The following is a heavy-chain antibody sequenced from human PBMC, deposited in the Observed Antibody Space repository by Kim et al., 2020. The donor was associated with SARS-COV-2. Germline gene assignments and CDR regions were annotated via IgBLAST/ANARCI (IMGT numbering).Heavy chain of an antibody. D-gene: IGHD3-16*02. V-gene: IGHV3-15*01. Sequence: GGSLRLSCAAFGFTFSNAWMIWVRQAPGKGLEWVGRIKSKTDGGTTDYAAPVKGRFTISRDDSKNTLYLQMNSLKTEDTAVYYCTTLMITFGGVIAEYFDYWGQGTLVTVSS. J-gene: IGHJ4*02. CDR2: IKSKTDGGTT. CDR1: GFTFSNAW. CDR3: TTLMITFGGVIAEYFDY.